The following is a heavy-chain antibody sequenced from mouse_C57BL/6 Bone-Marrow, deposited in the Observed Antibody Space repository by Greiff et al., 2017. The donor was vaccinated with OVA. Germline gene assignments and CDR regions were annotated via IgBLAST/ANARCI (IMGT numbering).Heavy chain of an antibody. CDR1: GFTFSSYG. D-gene: IGHD2-1*01. CDR3: ARLYGNYLAWFAY. Sequence: EVMLVESGGDLVKPGGSLKLSCAASGFTFSSYGMSWVRQTPDKRLEWVATISSGGSYTYYPDSVKGRFTISRDNAKNTLYLQMSSLKSEDTAMYYCARLYGNYLAWFAYWGQGTLVTVSA. CDR2: ISSGGSYT. J-gene: IGHJ3*01. V-gene: IGHV5-6*01.